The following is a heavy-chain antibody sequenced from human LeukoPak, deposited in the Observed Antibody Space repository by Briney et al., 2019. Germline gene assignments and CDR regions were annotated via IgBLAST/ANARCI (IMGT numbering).Heavy chain of an antibody. Sequence: PGGSLRLSCAASGLTFSSHWMHWVRQAPGKGLVWVSRITNDGSSTTYADSVKGRFTISRDNSKNTLYLQMNSLRAEDTAVYYCARDRGNSGWYRARPLYYYGMDVWGQGTTVTVSS. D-gene: IGHD6-19*01. J-gene: IGHJ6*02. V-gene: IGHV3-74*01. CDR2: ITNDGSST. CDR3: ARDRGNSGWYRARPLYYYGMDV. CDR1: GLTFSSHW.